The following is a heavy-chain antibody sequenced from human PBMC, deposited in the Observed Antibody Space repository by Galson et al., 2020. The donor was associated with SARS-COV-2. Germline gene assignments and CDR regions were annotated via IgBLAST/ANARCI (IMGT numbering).Heavy chain of an antibody. V-gene: IGHV3-20*04. CDR2: INWNGGST. J-gene: IGHJ3*02. D-gene: IGHD3-22*01. CDR1: GFTFDDYG. CDR3: ARDLLPYYYDSSGYSHAFDI. Sequence: GGSLRLSCAASGFTFDDYGMSWVRQAPGKGLEWVSGINWNGGSTGYADSVKGRFTISRDNAKNSLYLQMNSLRAEDTALYYCARDLLPYYYDSSGYSHAFDIWGQGTMVTVSS.